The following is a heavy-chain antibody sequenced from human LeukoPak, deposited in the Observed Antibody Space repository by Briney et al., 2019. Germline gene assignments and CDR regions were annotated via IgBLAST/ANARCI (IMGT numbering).Heavy chain of an antibody. V-gene: IGHV1-18*01. CDR3: ARDGGLYCSGGSCYSSYYYYYMDV. CDR1: GYTFTSYG. Sequence: ASVKVSCKASGYTFTSYGISWERQAPGQGLEWMGWISAYNGNTNYAQKLQGRVTMTTDTSTSTAYMELRSLRSDDTAVYYCARDGGLYCSGGSCYSSYYYYYMDVWGKGTTVTVSS. CDR2: ISAYNGNT. D-gene: IGHD2-15*01. J-gene: IGHJ6*03.